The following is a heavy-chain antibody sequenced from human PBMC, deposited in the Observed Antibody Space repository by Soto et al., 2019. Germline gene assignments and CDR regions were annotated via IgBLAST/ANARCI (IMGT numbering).Heavy chain of an antibody. CDR3: ARARGGIWFGELSQDFDY. Sequence: QVQLVQSGAEVKKPGALVKVSCKASGYTFTGYYMHWVRQAPGQGLEWMGWINPNSGGTNYAQKFQGWVTMTRDTSISTAYMELSRLRSDDTAVYYCARARGGIWFGELSQDFDYWGQGTLVTVSS. J-gene: IGHJ4*02. V-gene: IGHV1-2*04. CDR1: GYTFTGYY. D-gene: IGHD3-10*01. CDR2: INPNSGGT.